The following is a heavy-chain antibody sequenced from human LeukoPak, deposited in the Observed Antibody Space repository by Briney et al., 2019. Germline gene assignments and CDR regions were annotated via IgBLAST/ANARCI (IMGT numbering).Heavy chain of an antibody. CDR3: ARDGNYDSSGYYFDY. D-gene: IGHD3-22*01. J-gene: IGHJ4*02. Sequence: GASVKVSCKASGYTFTSYYMRWVRQAPGQGLEWMGIINPSGGSTSYAQKFQGRVTMTRDTSTSTVYMELSSLRSEDTAVYYCARDGNYDSSGYYFDYWGQGTLVTVSS. CDR1: GYTFTSYY. CDR2: INPSGGST. V-gene: IGHV1-46*01.